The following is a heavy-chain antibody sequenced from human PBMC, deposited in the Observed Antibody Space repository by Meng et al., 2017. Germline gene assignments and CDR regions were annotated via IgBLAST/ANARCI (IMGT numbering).Heavy chain of an antibody. Sequence: ESLKISCAASGFTFSSYWMSWVRQAPGKGLEWVANIKQDGSEKYYVDSVKGRFTIYRDNAKNSLYLQMNSLRAEDTAVYYCARSNGDYFDYWGQGTLVTVSS. D-gene: IGHD4-11*01. V-gene: IGHV3-7*01. CDR1: GFTFSSYW. CDR3: ARSNGDYFDY. CDR2: IKQDGSEK. J-gene: IGHJ4*02.